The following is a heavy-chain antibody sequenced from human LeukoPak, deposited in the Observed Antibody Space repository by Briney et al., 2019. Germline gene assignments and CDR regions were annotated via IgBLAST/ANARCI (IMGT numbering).Heavy chain of an antibody. Sequence: GSLRLSRAASGFTFRSYWMHWVRQAPGKGLVWVSRIDSYGSTNYADSVKGRFTISRDNAKNTLYLQMNSLRAEDTAVYYCARGLVHDTSGYYSDYWGQGTLVTVSS. CDR2: IDSYGST. J-gene: IGHJ4*02. CDR3: ARGLVHDTSGYYSDY. CDR1: GFTFRSYW. V-gene: IGHV3-74*01. D-gene: IGHD3-22*01.